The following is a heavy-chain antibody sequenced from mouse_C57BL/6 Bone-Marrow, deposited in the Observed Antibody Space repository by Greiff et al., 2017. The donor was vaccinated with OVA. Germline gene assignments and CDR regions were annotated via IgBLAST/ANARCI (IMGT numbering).Heavy chain of an antibody. J-gene: IGHJ2*01. V-gene: IGHV1-77*01. Sequence: VKLQESGAELVKPGASVKISCKASGYTFTDYYIYWVKQTPGQGLEWIGTIGPGSGSTYYNEKFKGKATLTADKASSTAYRQRSSLTSEDSAVYFVASITTVVADFDYGGQGTTLTVSS. CDR1: GYTFTDYY. CDR2: IGPGSGST. CDR3: ASITTVVADFDY. D-gene: IGHD1-1*01.